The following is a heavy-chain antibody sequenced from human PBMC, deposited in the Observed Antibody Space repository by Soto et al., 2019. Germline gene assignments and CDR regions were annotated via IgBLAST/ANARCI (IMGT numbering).Heavy chain of an antibody. Sequence: LRLSCAASGFTFSSYAMHWVRQAPGKGLEWVAVISYDGSNKYYADSVKGRFTISRDNSKNTLYLQMNSLGAEDTAVYYCARGGSGYLNHFDFWGQRTLVTVSS. D-gene: IGHD3-22*01. J-gene: IGHJ4*02. CDR2: ISYDGSNK. CDR3: ARGGSGYLNHFDF. V-gene: IGHV3-30-3*01. CDR1: GFTFSSYA.